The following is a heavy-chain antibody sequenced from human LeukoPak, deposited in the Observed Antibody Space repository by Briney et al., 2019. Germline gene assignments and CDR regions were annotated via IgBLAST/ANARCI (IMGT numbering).Heavy chain of an antibody. J-gene: IGHJ5*02. Sequence: GASVKVSCKASGYTFTGYYIHWVRQAPGQGLEWMGWINPDTSGTNYAQKFQGRVTMTRDTSISTAYMELSRLRSDDTAMYYCAREKVVTTTYNWLAPCGQGTLPTVSA. V-gene: IGHV1-2*02. CDR3: AREKVVTTTYNWLAP. D-gene: IGHD2-21*02. CDR1: GYTFTGYY. CDR2: INPDTSGT.